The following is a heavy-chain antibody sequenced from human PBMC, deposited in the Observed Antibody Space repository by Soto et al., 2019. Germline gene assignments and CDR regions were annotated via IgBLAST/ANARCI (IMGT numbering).Heavy chain of an antibody. J-gene: IGHJ4*02. V-gene: IGHV5-51*01. Sequence: GESLKISCKGSGYSFTSYWIGWVRQMPGKGLEWMGIIYPGDSDTRYSPSFQGQVTISADKSISTAYLQWSSLKASDTAMYYCAIPEGGGSSWWRIDYWGQGTLVTVSS. CDR3: AIPEGGGSSWWRIDY. CDR1: GYSFTSYW. D-gene: IGHD6-13*01. CDR2: IYPGDSDT.